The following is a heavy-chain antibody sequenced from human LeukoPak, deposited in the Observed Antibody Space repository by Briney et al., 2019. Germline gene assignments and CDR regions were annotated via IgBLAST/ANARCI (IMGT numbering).Heavy chain of an antibody. V-gene: IGHV3-48*04. CDR1: GFTFSSYS. Sequence: RTGGSLRPSCAASGFTFSSYSMNWVRQAPGKGLEWVSHISSSSSTIYYADSVKGRFTISRDNAKNSLYLQMNSLRAEDTAVYYCARAGYRNYVYYYGMAVWGQGTTVTVSS. CDR3: ARAGYRNYVYYYGMAV. CDR2: ISSSSSTI. J-gene: IGHJ6*02. D-gene: IGHD4-4*01.